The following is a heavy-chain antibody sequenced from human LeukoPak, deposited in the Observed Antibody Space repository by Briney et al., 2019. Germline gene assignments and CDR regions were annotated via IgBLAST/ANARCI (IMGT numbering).Heavy chain of an antibody. CDR1: GGTFSSYD. J-gene: IGHJ6*03. D-gene: IGHD3-9*01. Sequence: GSSVKVSCKASGGTFSSYDINWVRQATGQGLEWMGWMNPNSGNTGYAQKFRGRVTMTRNTSISTAYMELSSLRSEDTAVYYCARGVLDILTSSPPVYYYYMDVWGKGTTVTISS. V-gene: IGHV1-8*02. CDR2: MNPNSGNT. CDR3: ARGVLDILTSSPPVYYYYMDV.